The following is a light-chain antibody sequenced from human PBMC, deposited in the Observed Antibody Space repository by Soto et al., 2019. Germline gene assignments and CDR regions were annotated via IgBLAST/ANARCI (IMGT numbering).Light chain of an antibody. Sequence: QSVLTQPRSVSGSPGQSVTISCTGTSSDVGGYNYVSWYQQYSGKAPKVMIYDVSKRPSGVPDRFSGSKSGNTASLTISGLQAEDEADYYCSSYTSSSTLGFGGGTKLTVL. CDR2: DVS. V-gene: IGLV2-11*01. J-gene: IGLJ3*02. CDR3: SSYTSSSTLG. CDR1: SSDVGGYNY.